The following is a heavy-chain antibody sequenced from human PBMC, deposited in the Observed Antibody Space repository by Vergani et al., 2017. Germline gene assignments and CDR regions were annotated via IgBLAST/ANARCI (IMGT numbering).Heavy chain of an antibody. CDR3: ARGPSPLYYYYSYGMDG. J-gene: IGHJ6*02. V-gene: IGHV7-4-1*02. Sequence: QVQLVQSGSELKKPGASVKVSCKASGYTFTSYAMNWVRQAPGQGLEWMGWINTNTGNPTYAQGFTGRFVFSLDTSVSTAYLQLSSLKAEDTAVYYCARGPSPLYYYYSYGMDGGGQGTTVTVSS. CDR1: GYTFTSYA. CDR2: INTNTGNP.